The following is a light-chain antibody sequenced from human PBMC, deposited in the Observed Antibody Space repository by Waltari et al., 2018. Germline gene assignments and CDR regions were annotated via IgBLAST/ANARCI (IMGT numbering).Light chain of an antibody. V-gene: IGKV4-1*01. CDR1: LRVFQGSANHNY. J-gene: IGKJ4*01. Sequence: DIVLTQSPDSLHVSLGETATINCKSSLRVFQGSANHNYLSWYQQRPGQPPKLLFYWASTREAGVPDRFGASGSDTDVTLTITSLQAEDVAVYYCQQHFSSVSFGGGTNLAI. CDR2: WAS. CDR3: QQHFSSVS.